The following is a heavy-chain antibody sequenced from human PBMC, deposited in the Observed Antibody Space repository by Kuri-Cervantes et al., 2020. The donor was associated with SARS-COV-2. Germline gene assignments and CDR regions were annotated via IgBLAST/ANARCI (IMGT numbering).Heavy chain of an antibody. Sequence: GESLKISCAASGFTLSSYAMSWVRQAPGKGLEWVSAISGSGGSTYYADSVKGRFTISRDNSKNTLYLQMNSLRAEDTAVYYCAKRGVYGDYGWGQGTLVTVSS. CDR1: GFTLSSYA. J-gene: IGHJ4*02. CDR2: ISGSGGST. D-gene: IGHD4-17*01. V-gene: IGHV3-23*01. CDR3: AKRGVYGDYG.